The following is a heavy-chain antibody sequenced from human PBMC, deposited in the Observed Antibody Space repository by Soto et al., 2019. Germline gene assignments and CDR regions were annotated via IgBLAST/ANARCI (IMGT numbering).Heavy chain of an antibody. CDR1: GASISSSNYY. Sequence: PSETLSLTCTVSGASISSSNYYWGWIRQPPGRGLEWIGTLYYSGRTYYNPSLKSRVTTSVDTSKNQFSLTLSAVTATDTAVYYCARHGNTVTTGYYYGMDVWGQGTTVTVSS. J-gene: IGHJ6*02. CDR2: LYYSGRT. D-gene: IGHD4-17*01. CDR3: ARHGNTVTTGYYYGMDV. V-gene: IGHV4-39*01.